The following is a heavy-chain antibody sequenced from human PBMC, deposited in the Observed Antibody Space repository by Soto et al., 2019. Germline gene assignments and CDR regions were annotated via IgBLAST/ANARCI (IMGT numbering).Heavy chain of an antibody. CDR3: ARGGAGSSGYYFDY. Sequence: GGSLRLSCAASGFTFSSYGMHWVRQAPGKGLEWVAVIWYDGSNKYYADSVKGRFTISRDNSKNTLYLQMNSLRAEDTAVYYCARGGAGSSGYYFDYWGQGTLVTVSS. D-gene: IGHD3-22*01. V-gene: IGHV3-33*01. J-gene: IGHJ4*02. CDR2: IWYDGSNK. CDR1: GFTFSSYG.